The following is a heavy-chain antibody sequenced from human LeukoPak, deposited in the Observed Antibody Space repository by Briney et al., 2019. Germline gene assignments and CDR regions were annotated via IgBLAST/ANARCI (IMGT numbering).Heavy chain of an antibody. J-gene: IGHJ4*02. Sequence: ASVKVSCKASGYTFTGYYMHWVRQAPGQGLEWMGRINPNSGGTNYAQKFQGRVTMTRDTSISTAYMELSRLRSDDTAVYYCARSVGGRLVVISPHYDYWGQGTLVTVSS. CDR3: ARSVGGRLVVISPHYDY. CDR2: INPNSGGT. CDR1: GYTFTGYY. V-gene: IGHV1-2*06. D-gene: IGHD3-22*01.